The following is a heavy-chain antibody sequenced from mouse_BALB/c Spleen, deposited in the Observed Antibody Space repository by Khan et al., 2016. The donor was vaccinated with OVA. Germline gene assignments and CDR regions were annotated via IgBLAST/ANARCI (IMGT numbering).Heavy chain of an antibody. CDR2: ISYSGYT. J-gene: IGHJ4*01. D-gene: IGHD1-1*01. CDR1: GYSITSNYA. V-gene: IGHV3-2*02. Sequence: EVQLQESGPGLVKPSQSLSLTCTVTGYSITSNYAWSWIRQFPGNKLEWMGYISYSGYTNYNPSIKSRISVTRDTSENQFFLQLNSVTTGDTATYYCARQNYYGYALDYWGQGTSVTVSS. CDR3: ARQNYYGYALDY.